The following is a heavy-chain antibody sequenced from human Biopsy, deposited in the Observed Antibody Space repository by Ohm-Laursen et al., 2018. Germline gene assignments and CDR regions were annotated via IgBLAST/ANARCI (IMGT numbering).Heavy chain of an antibody. V-gene: IGHV4-39*01. CDR3: ARHGSQGYCTGGSCVDY. CDR1: DGSINSNDYY. Sequence: SETLSLTCTVSDGSINSNDYYWGWIRQAPGKGLEWLGSVHYSGATYYNPPLTSRATISVDTAKNQFSLKLSSATAADTAVFYCARHGSQGYCTGGSCVDYWGQGALVTVSS. J-gene: IGHJ4*02. D-gene: IGHD2-15*01. CDR2: VHYSGAT.